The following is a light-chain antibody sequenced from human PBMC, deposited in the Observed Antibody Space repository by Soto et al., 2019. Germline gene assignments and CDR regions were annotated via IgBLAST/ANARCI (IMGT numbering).Light chain of an antibody. V-gene: IGKV3-11*01. CDR2: DAS. CDR1: QSVSSY. J-gene: IGKJ4*01. CDR3: QQRSNWLT. Sequence: EIVLTQSAGTLSLSPGERATLSCRASQSVSSYLAWYQQKPGQAPRLLIYDASTRATGIPARFSGSGSGTDFTLTISSLEPEDFAVYYCQQRSNWLTFGGGTKVEIK.